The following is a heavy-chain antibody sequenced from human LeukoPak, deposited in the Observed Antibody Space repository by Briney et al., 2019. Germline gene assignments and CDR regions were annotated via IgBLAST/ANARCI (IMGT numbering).Heavy chain of an antibody. V-gene: IGHV3-23*01. CDR3: AKDQPYLSYGGYSCWDY. Sequence: GGSLRLSRAASGFTFSNYAMSWVRQTPGKGLEWVSAVSGGGTSTYYADSVKGRFTISRDNTKNTLYLQMNSLRAEDTAVYYCAKDQPYLSYGGYSCWDYWGQGILVTVSS. J-gene: IGHJ4*02. CDR1: GFTFSNYA. CDR2: VSGGGTST. D-gene: IGHD5-12*01.